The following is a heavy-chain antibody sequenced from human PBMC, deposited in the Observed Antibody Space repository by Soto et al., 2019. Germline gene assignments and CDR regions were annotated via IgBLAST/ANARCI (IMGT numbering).Heavy chain of an antibody. CDR2: IYYSGNT. J-gene: IGHJ5*01. Sequence: QVQLQESGPGLVKPSETLSLTCTVSGDSVTSGDYYWSWIRQPPGKGLEWSGYIYYSGNTNYSPSLKSRVAISLDTSYNQFTLKLSSVTAADTAVYFCARIPVDTYMTYWFDPWGQGTLVTVSS. CDR1: GDSVTSGDYY. CDR3: ARIPVDTYMTYWFDP. D-gene: IGHD5-18*01. V-gene: IGHV4-61*08.